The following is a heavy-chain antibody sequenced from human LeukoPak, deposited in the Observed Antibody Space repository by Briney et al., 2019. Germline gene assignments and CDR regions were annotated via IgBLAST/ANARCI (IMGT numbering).Heavy chain of an antibody. CDR2: VHSGGTT. D-gene: IGHD6-25*01. Sequence: SETLSLTCTVSGGSIINNYWAWIRQPAGNGLGWIGRVHSGGTTNYSPSFRSRVTMSVNTSKNQVSLILSSVTAADTAVYFCARDNGAGYSRGYEHYYYYMDVWGKGTTVTVSS. CDR1: GGSIINNY. CDR3: ARDNGAGYSRGYEHYYYYMDV. V-gene: IGHV4-4*07. J-gene: IGHJ6*03.